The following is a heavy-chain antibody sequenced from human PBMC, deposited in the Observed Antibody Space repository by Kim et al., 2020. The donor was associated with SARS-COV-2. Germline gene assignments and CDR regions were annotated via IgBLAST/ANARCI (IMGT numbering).Heavy chain of an antibody. CDR3: ARSVLLWFGELFGDFDY. Sequence: LQGRVTMTTDTSTSTAYMELRSLRSDDTAVYYCARSVLLWFGELFGDFDYWGQGTLVTVSS. V-gene: IGHV1-18*01. D-gene: IGHD3-10*01. J-gene: IGHJ4*02.